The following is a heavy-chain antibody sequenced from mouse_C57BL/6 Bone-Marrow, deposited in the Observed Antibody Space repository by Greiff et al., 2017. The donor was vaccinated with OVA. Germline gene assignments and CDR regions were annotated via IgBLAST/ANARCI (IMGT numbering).Heavy chain of an antibody. J-gene: IGHJ3*01. CDR2: IRSKSNNYAT. CDR1: GFSFNTYA. CDR3: VRQGKGFAY. D-gene: IGHD1-3*01. V-gene: IGHV10-1*01. Sequence: EVQLVESGGGLVQPQGSLKLSCAASGFSFNTYAMNWVRQAPGKGLEWVARIRSKSNNYATYYADSVKDRFTISRDDSESMLYLQMNNLITEDTAMYYCVRQGKGFAYGGQGTLVTVSA.